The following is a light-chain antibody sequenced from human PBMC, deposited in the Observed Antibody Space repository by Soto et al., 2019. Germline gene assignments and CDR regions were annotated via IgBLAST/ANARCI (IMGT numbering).Light chain of an antibody. J-gene: IGKJ5*01. Sequence: DIQMTQSPSSVSASIGDRVTITCRASQDIRSWLAWYQQKPGEAPKLLIFAASSLQSGVPSRFSGSGSGTDFTLTISSLQPEDSATYYCQQTHTFPITSGQGTRLDIK. CDR2: AAS. V-gene: IGKV1D-12*01. CDR3: QQTHTFPIT. CDR1: QDIRSW.